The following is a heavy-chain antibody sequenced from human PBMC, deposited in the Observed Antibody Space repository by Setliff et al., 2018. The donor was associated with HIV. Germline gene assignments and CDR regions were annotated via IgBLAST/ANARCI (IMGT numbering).Heavy chain of an antibody. CDR3: ARESDCSSARCQAALEWLEWNYYYGMDV. D-gene: IGHD3-3*01. CDR2: IIPISDMT. Sequence: SVKVSCKASGGTFTNYIYSWVRQAPGQGLEWMGGIIPISDMTHYAQHFQGRVTITADTATSTAYMELTSLRSEDTAVYYCARESDCSSARCQAALEWLEWNYYYGMDVWGKGTTVTVSS. CDR1: GGTFTNYI. J-gene: IGHJ6*04. V-gene: IGHV1-69*10.